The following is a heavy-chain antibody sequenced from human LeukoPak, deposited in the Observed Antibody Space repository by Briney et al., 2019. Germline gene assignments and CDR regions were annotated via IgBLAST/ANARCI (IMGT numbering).Heavy chain of an antibody. J-gene: IGHJ4*02. CDR2: ISGSGGST. CDR1: GFTFSSYA. D-gene: IGHD3-22*01. CDR3: AKLGAYYYDSSGYHFDY. Sequence: GGSLRLSCAASGFTFSSYAMSWVRQAPGEGLEWVSAISGSGGSTYYADSVKGRFTISRDNSKNTLYLQMNSLRAEDTAVYYCAKLGAYYYDSSGYHFDYWGQGTLVTVSS. V-gene: IGHV3-23*01.